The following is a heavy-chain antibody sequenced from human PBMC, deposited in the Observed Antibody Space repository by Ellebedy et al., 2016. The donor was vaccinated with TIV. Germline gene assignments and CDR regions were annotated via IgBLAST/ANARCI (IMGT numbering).Heavy chain of an antibody. J-gene: IGHJ4*02. V-gene: IGHV3-30*02. CDR1: GFRLSTHG. D-gene: IGHD6-19*01. Sequence: GESLKISCVASGFRLSTHGIHWVRQAPGKGLEWVAFKRFDGRMEYNGDSVKGRFIISRDVSKNTLYLQMNRLRAEDTAMYYCTRETNSPPGAVAGTGFDCWGQGTLVIVSS. CDR2: KRFDGRME. CDR3: TRETNSPPGAVAGTGFDC.